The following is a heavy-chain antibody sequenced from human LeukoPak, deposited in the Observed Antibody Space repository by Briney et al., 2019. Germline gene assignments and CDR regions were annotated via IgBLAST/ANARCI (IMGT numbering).Heavy chain of an antibody. V-gene: IGHV4-59*01. J-gene: IGHJ6*02. D-gene: IGHD4-11*01. Sequence: SETLSLTCTVSGGSISSYYWSWIRQPPGKGLEWIGYIYYSGSTNYNPSLKSRVTISVDTSKNQFSLKLSSVTAADTAVYYCARVVTTDYGMDVWGQGTTVTVSS. CDR2: IYYSGST. CDR1: GGSISSYY. CDR3: ARVVTTDYGMDV.